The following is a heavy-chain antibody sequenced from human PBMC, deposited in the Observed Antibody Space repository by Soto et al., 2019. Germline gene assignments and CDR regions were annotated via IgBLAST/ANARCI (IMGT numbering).Heavy chain of an antibody. Sequence: QVQLVESGGGVVQPGRSLTLSCAASGFTFSSYTMHWVRQAPGKGLEWVAVISYDGSNKYYADSVKGRFTISRDNSKNSLYLQMNSLRDEDTAVYYCESTVDTWGQETMVTVSS. CDR3: ESTVDT. J-gene: IGHJ3*02. CDR1: GFTFSSYT. CDR2: ISYDGSNK. V-gene: IGHV3-30-3*01.